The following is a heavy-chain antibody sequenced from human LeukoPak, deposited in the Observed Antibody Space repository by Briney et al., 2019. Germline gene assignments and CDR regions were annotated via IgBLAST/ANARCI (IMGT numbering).Heavy chain of an antibody. D-gene: IGHD3-10*01. CDR1: GYTFSGYY. CDR2: INPDSGGT. J-gene: IGHJ4*02. V-gene: IGHV1-2*02. CDR3: AREPYGSGSYGFDY. Sequence: GASVKVSCKTSGYTFSGYYMHWVRQAPGQGLEWMGWINPDSGGTNYAQKFQGRVTMTRETSISTAYMELSRLKSDDTAVYYCAREPYGSGSYGFDYWGQGTLVTVSS.